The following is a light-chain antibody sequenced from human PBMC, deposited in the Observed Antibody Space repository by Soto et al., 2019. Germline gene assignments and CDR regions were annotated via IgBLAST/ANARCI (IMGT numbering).Light chain of an antibody. J-gene: IGKJ5*01. CDR1: QSVSSN. V-gene: IGKV3-15*01. CDR2: GAS. CDR3: QQYNNWPPIP. Sequence: EVGRPQSPATLSVSPGERATLSCRASQSVSSNLAWYQQKPGQAPRLLIYGASTRATGIPARFSGSGSGTEFTLTISSLQSEDFAVYYCQQYNNWPPIPFAQGTRLAI.